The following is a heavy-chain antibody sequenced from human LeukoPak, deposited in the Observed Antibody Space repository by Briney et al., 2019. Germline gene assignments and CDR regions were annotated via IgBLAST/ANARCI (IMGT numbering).Heavy chain of an antibody. V-gene: IGHV1-2*02. J-gene: IGHJ5*02. CDR1: GYTFTGYY. D-gene: IGHD1-26*01. Sequence: ASVKVSCKASGYTFTGYYMHWVRQAPGQGLEWMGWINPNSGGTNYAQKFQGRVTMTRDTSISTAYMELSRLRSDDTAVYYCARDRSYQSLFWLDPWGPGTLVTVSS. CDR3: ARDRSYQSLFWLDP. CDR2: INPNSGGT.